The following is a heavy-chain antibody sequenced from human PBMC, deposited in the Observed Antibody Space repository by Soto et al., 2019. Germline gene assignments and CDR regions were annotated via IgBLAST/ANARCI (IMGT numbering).Heavy chain of an antibody. CDR3: ARPAVTTYYYYYYMHV. CDR1: GGSISSSSYY. J-gene: IGHJ6*03. CDR2: IYYSGST. D-gene: IGHD4-17*01. Sequence: PSETLSLTCTVSGGSISSSSYYWGWIRQPPGKGLEWIGSIYYSGSTYYNPSLKSRVTISVDTSKNQFSLKLSSVTAADTAVYYCARPAVTTYYYYYYMHVWGKGTTVTGSS. V-gene: IGHV4-39*01.